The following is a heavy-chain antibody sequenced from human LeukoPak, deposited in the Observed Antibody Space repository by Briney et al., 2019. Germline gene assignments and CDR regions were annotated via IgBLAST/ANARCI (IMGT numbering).Heavy chain of an antibody. Sequence: GASVKVSCKASGYTFTSYGISWVRQAPGQGLEWMGWISAYNGNTNYAQKLQGRVTMTTDTSTSTAYMELRSLRSDDTAVYYCARESGHFDWLGYYYYMDVWGKGTTVTVSS. D-gene: IGHD3-9*01. CDR3: ARESGHFDWLGYYYYMDV. J-gene: IGHJ6*03. V-gene: IGHV1-18*01. CDR1: GYTFTSYG. CDR2: ISAYNGNT.